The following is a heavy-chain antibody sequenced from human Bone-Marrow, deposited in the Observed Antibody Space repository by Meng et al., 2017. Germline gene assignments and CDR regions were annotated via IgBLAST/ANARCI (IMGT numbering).Heavy chain of an antibody. Sequence: VQLVEFGGGLVKPGGSLRLSCTASGLTFSDYYMSWIRQAPGKGLEWVSVIYSGGVTYYADSVKGRFTISRDNSNNRVYLQMNSLRPDDTAVYYCARGGYYYETSGPDYWGQGTLVTVSS. D-gene: IGHD3-22*01. CDR1: GLTFSDYY. V-gene: IGHV3-66*02. J-gene: IGHJ4*02. CDR3: ARGGYYYETSGPDY. CDR2: IYSGGVT.